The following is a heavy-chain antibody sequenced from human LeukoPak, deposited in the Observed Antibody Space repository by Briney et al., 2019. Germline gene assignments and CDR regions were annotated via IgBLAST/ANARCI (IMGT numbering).Heavy chain of an antibody. J-gene: IGHJ3*02. D-gene: IGHD3-9*01. CDR2: IKEDGSEK. V-gene: IGHV3-7*04. CDR3: AWDPSNYDVLTGYLNEPFDI. Sequence: GGSLRLSCAASGFTFSNYWMSWIRQAPGKGLEWVANIKEDGSEKYYADSVKGRFIISRDNALNSLYLQMNSLRAEDTAVYYCAWDPSNYDVLTGYLNEPFDIWGQGTMVTVSS. CDR1: GFTFSNYW.